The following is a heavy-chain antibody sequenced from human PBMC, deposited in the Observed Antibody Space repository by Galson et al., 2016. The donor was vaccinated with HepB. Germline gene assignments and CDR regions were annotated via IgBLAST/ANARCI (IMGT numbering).Heavy chain of an antibody. Sequence: LRLSCAASGFSFGDYYMSWIRQAPGKGLEWIGNNYYSGSTNYNPSLESRVTISVDMSKNRFSLKLSSVTAADTAVYYCARHRSGAYRDLYYGMDVWGQGTTVTVSS. J-gene: IGHJ6*02. V-gene: IGHV4-59*08. CDR2: NYYSGST. D-gene: IGHD2-15*01. CDR1: GFSFGDYY. CDR3: ARHRSGAYRDLYYGMDV.